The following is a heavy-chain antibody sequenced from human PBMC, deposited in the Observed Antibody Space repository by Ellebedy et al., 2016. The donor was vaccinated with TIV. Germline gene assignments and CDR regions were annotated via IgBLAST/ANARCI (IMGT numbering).Heavy chain of an antibody. J-gene: IGHJ4*02. Sequence: ASVKVSCKASGGTFSSYAISWVRQAPGQGLEWMGIINPSGGSTSYAQKFQGRVTMTRDTSTSTVYMELSRLRSEDTAVYYCARLGYSSFGGDYWGQGTLVTVS. CDR2: INPSGGST. CDR1: GGTFSSYA. V-gene: IGHV1-46*01. CDR3: ARLGYSSFGGDY. D-gene: IGHD6-19*01.